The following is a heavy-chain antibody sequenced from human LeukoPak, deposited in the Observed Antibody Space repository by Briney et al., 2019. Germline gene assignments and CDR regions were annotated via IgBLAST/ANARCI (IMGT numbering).Heavy chain of an antibody. CDR3: ARGIRQLVPNYYYYYGMDA. J-gene: IGHJ6*02. V-gene: IGHV4-31*03. Sequence: SETLSLTCTVSGGSISSGGYYWSWICQHPGKGLEWIGYIYYSGSTYYNPSLKSRVTISVDTSKNQFSLKLSSVTAADTAVYYCARGIRQLVPNYYYYYGMDAWGQGTTVTVSS. D-gene: IGHD6-13*01. CDR2: IYYSGST. CDR1: GGSISSGGYY.